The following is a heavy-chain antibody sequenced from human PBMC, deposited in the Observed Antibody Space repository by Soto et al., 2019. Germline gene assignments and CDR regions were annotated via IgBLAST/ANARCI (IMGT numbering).Heavy chain of an antibody. V-gene: IGHV4-39*02. CDR3: ARDKRDLRFLEWSYYFDY. CDR2: IYYSGTT. Sequence: SETLSLTCTVSGGSISSSNYFWGWIRQPPGKGLEWIGSIYYSGTTYYNPSLKSRVTISGDTSKNQFSLKLSSVTAADTAVYYCARDKRDLRFLEWSYYFDYWGQGTLVTVSS. J-gene: IGHJ4*02. CDR1: GGSISSSNYF. D-gene: IGHD3-3*01.